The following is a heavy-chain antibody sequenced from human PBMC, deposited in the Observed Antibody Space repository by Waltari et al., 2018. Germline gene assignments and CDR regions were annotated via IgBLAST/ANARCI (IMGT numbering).Heavy chain of an antibody. J-gene: IGHJ5*02. CDR2: IIPIFGTA. CDR3: AREMEWRSWFDP. Sequence: QVQLVQSGAEVKKPGSSVRVSCKASGCTFRSYALSWLRQARGQGLEWMGGIIPIFGTANYAQKVQGRVTITTDESTSTAYMELSSLRSEDTAVYYCAREMEWRSWFDPWGQGTLVTVSS. V-gene: IGHV1-69*05. CDR1: GCTFRSYA. D-gene: IGHD3-3*01.